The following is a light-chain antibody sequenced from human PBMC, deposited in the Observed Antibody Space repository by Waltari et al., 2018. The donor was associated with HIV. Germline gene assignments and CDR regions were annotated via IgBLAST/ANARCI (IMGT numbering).Light chain of an antibody. CDR3: AAWDDSLTGPV. CDR2: SNN. CDR1: TSNIGSNT. Sequence: QSVLTQPPSASGTPGQRVTISCSGSTSNIGSNTVNWYQQVPGTAPKLLIYSNNLRPSGFPDRFSGSESGTSASLAISGLQSEDEADYYCAAWDDSLTGPVFGGGTKVTVL. V-gene: IGLV1-44*01. J-gene: IGLJ3*02.